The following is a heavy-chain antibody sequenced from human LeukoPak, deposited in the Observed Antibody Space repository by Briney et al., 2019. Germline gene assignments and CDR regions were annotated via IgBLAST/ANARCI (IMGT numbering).Heavy chain of an antibody. Sequence: PGGSLRLACAVSGFTISSYAMSWVRQAPGKGLEWVSSISVSGGSTYYADSVKGRFTISRDNSKNTLYLQMNSLRAEDTAVYYCVGCSSTSCAWWGQGTLVTVSS. J-gene: IGHJ4*02. CDR3: VGCSSTSCAW. V-gene: IGHV3-23*01. CDR1: GFTISSYA. D-gene: IGHD2-2*01. CDR2: ISVSGGST.